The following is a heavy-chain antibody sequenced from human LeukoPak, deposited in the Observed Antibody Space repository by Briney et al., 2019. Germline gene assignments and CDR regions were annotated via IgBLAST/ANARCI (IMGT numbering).Heavy chain of an antibody. Sequence: PGGSLRLSCAASGFTFSSYAMSWVRQTPGKGLEWVSSITGSGGNTYYADSVKGRFTISRDNSKNTLYLQMNSLRAEDTAVYYCAKSVCSGWPCGAFDIWGQGTMVTVSS. J-gene: IGHJ3*02. D-gene: IGHD6-19*01. V-gene: IGHV3-23*01. CDR1: GFTFSSYA. CDR2: ITGSGGNT. CDR3: AKSVCSGWPCGAFDI.